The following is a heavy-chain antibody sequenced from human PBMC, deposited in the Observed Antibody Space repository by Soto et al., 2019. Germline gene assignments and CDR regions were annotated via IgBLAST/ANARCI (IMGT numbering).Heavy chain of an antibody. CDR3: AKEPETYYYGSSGYSYFDY. Sequence: QVQLVESGGGVVQPGRSLRLSCAASGFTFSSYGMHWVRQAPGKGLEWVAVISYDGSNKYYADSVKGRVTISRDNSKHTLYLQMNSLRAEDTAVYYCAKEPETYYYGSSGYSYFDYWGQGTLV. CDR2: ISYDGSNK. D-gene: IGHD3-22*01. J-gene: IGHJ4*02. V-gene: IGHV3-30*18. CDR1: GFTFSSYG.